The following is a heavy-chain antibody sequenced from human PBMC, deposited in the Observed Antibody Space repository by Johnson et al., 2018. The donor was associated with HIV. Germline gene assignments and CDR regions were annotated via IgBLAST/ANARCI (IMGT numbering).Heavy chain of an antibody. CDR3: VTADRGSA. CDR2: ISYDGCNE. Sequence: VQLVESGGGVVQPGRSLRLSCAASGFTISSYGMHWVRQAPGRGLEWMAVISYDGCNEYNADSVKGRFTISRDNSKNTLFLQMNSLRAEGTAVYYCVTADRGSAWGQGTTVTVSS. J-gene: IGHJ3*01. V-gene: IGHV3-30*05. CDR1: GFTISSYG. D-gene: IGHD1-26*01.